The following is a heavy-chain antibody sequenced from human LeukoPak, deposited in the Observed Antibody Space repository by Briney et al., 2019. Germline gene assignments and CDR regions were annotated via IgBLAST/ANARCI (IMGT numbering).Heavy chain of an antibody. CDR2: IIPIFGTA. Sequence: GASVKVSCKASGGTFSSYAISWVRQAPGQGLEWMGGIIPIFGTANYAQKFQGRVTITADESTSTAYMELSSLRSEDTAVYYCAGGYYDSSGYPYVILDYWGQGTLVIVSS. D-gene: IGHD3-22*01. J-gene: IGHJ4*02. V-gene: IGHV1-69*13. CDR3: AGGYYDSSGYPYVILDY. CDR1: GGTFSSYA.